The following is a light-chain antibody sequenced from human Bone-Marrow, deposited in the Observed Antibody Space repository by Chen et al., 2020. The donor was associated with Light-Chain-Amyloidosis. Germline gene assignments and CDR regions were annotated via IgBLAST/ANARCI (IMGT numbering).Light chain of an antibody. CDR3: QQYYSTPLT. CDR2: WAS. V-gene: IGKV4-1*01. Sequence: DIVMTQSPDSLAVSLGERATINCKSSQSIQYNSDNKNYLAWYQQKPGQPPKLLIYWASTRESGVPDRFRGSGSETDFTRTISSLQAEDVAVYYCQQYYSTPLTFGQGTRVEIK. J-gene: IGKJ1*01. CDR1: QSIQYNSDNKNY.